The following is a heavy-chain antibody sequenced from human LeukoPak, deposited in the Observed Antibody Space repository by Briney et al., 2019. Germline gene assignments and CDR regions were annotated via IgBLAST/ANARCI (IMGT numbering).Heavy chain of an antibody. Sequence: SETLSLTCAVSGDSFSSHYWTWIRQPPGRGLEWIGYISYIGTTNYNPSLKSRVTISIDTSKNQFSLKLSSVTTADTAVYYCARDLVTVTKGYDIWGLGTMVSVSS. V-gene: IGHV4-59*11. CDR2: ISYIGTT. CDR1: GDSFSSHY. D-gene: IGHD4-17*01. J-gene: IGHJ3*02. CDR3: ARDLVTVTKGYDI.